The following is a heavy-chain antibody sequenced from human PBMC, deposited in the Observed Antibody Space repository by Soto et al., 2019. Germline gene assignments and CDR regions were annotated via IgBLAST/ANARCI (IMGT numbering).Heavy chain of an antibody. J-gene: IGHJ4*02. CDR3: ARGLRRVDY. D-gene: IGHD4-17*01. CDR2: IIPILGIA. V-gene: IGHV1-69*02. CDR1: GGTFSSYT. Sequence: QVQLVQSGAEVKKPGSSVKVSCKASGGTFSSYTISWVRQAPGQGLEWMGRIIPILGIANYAQKFQGRVTITAAKSTSTSYMEMSSLRSEDTAVYYCARGLRRVDYCGQGTLVTVSS.